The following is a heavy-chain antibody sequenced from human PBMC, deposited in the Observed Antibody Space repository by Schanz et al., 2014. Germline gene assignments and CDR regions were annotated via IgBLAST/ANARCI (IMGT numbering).Heavy chain of an antibody. CDR1: GYTFTSYG. D-gene: IGHD6-6*01. V-gene: IGHV1-18*01. CDR2: ISAYNGNT. J-gene: IGHJ6*02. CDR3: ARGFLGSSSVHYYYGMDV. Sequence: QVQLVQSGAEVKKPGASVKVSCKASGYTFTSYGISWVRQAPGQGLEWMGWISAYNGNTNYAQKFQGRVTMTRNTSITTAYMELSSLRSEDTAVYYCARGFLGSSSVHYYYGMDVWGQGTTVTVSS.